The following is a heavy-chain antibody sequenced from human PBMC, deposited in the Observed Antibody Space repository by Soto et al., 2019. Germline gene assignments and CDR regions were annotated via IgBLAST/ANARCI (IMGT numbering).Heavy chain of an antibody. CDR3: ARGRCSSTSCYGDWFDP. J-gene: IGHJ5*02. D-gene: IGHD2-2*01. CDR2: IYYSGST. CDR1: GGSISSGGYY. V-gene: IGHV4-31*03. Sequence: PSETLSLTCTVSGGSISSGGYYWSWIRQHPGKGLEWIGYIYYSGSTYYNPSLKSRVTISVDTSKNQFSLKLSSVTAADTAVYYCARGRCSSTSCYGDWFDPWGPGTLVTVSS.